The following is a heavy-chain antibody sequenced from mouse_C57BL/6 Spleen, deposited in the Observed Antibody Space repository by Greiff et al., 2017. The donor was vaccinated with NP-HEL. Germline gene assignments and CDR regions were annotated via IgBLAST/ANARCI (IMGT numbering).Heavy chain of an antibody. J-gene: IGHJ3*01. D-gene: IGHD2-4*01. CDR2: INPNNGGT. CDR3: AREGAYDYDEGAWFAY. V-gene: IGHV1-26*01. Sequence: EVQLQQSGPELVKPGASVKISCKASGYTFTDYYMNWVKQSHGKSLEWIGDINPNNGGTSYNQKFKGKATLTVDKSSSTAYMELRSLTSEDSAVYYCAREGAYDYDEGAWFAYWGQGTLVTVSA. CDR1: GYTFTDYY.